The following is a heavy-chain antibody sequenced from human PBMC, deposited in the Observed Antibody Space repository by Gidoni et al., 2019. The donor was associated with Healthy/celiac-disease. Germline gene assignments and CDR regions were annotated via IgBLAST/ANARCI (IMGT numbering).Heavy chain of an antibody. CDR2: IYYSGST. V-gene: IGHV4-30-4*01. CDR1: GGSIRSGDYY. J-gene: IGHJ4*02. D-gene: IGHD3-10*01. CDR3: ARDYDGSGSYSFGY. Sequence: QVQLKESGPGLGKPSQTRSPPCTVSGGSIRSGDYYWSWIRQPPGKGLEWIGYIYYSGSTYYNPSLKSRVTISVDTSKNQFSLKLSSVTAADTAVYYCARDYDGSGSYSFGYWGQGTLVTVSS.